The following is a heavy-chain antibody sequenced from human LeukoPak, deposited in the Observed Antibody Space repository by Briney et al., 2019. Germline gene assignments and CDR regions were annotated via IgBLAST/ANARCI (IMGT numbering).Heavy chain of an antibody. V-gene: IGHV3-64*01. CDR2: ISSNGGST. D-gene: IGHD5-18*01. Sequence: GGSLRLSCAASGFTYSSYAMHWVRQAPGKGLEYVSAISSNGGSTYYANSVKGRFTISRDNSKNTLYLQTGSLRAEDMAVYYCARGTAMVINWGQGTLVTVSS. CDR3: ARGTAMVIN. J-gene: IGHJ4*02. CDR1: GFTYSSYA.